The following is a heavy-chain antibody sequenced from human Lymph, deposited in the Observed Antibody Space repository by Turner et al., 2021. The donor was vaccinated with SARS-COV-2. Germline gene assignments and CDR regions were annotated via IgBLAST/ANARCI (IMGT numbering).Heavy chain of an antibody. CDR1: VYTCPSYD. V-gene: IGHV1-8*01. J-gene: IGHJ6*02. D-gene: IGHD2-2*01. CDR2: LNPDSGDT. Sequence: QVQLVQSGAEVKKPGSSLDVSFKASVYTCPSYDINWVRQATGQGREWMGWLNPDSGDTGYAQKFSGRVTMTRDTSISTAYMEMSSLRSEDTDVYYCARVYGDCTSTSCYWDYSFGMDVWGQGTTVTVSS. CDR3: ARVYGDCTSTSCYWDYSFGMDV.